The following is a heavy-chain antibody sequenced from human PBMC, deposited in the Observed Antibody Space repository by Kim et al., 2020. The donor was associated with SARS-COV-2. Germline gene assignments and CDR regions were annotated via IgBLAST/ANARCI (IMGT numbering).Heavy chain of an antibody. J-gene: IGHJ4*02. Sequence: GGSLRLSCAASGFTFDDYAMHWVRQAPGKGLEWVSGISWNSGSIGYADSVKGRFTISRDNAKNSLYLQMNSLRAEDTALYYCAKDDFESNSWGQGTLVTV. CDR3: AKDDFESNS. CDR2: ISWNSGSI. D-gene: IGHD3-3*01. V-gene: IGHV3-9*01. CDR1: GFTFDDYA.